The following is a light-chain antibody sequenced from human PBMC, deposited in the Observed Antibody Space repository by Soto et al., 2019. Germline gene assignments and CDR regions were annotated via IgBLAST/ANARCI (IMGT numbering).Light chain of an antibody. CDR3: MQALQTPLT. CDR2: LGS. CDR1: QSLLHSNGYNY. J-gene: IGKJ4*01. V-gene: IGKV2-28*01. Sequence: DIVMTQSPLSLPVTPGEPASISCRSSQSLLHSNGYNYLDWYLQKPGHSPQLLIYLGSNRASGVPDRFSCSGSGTDFTLKISRVEAEDVGVYYCMQALQTPLTFGGGTKVEIK.